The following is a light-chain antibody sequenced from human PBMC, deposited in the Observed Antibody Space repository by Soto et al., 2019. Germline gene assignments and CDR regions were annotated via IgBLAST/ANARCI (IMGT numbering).Light chain of an antibody. CDR1: HNDIGTYDY. CDR3: SSFTSDRISV. Sequence: QSALTQPTSVSGSPGQSITISCTGNHNDIGTYDYVSWYQQHPGRAPRLLIYGVTTRPSGISDRFSASESGLTASLTISGLQPEDESDYYCSSFTSDRISVFGPGTKVTVL. CDR2: GVT. V-gene: IGLV2-14*03. J-gene: IGLJ1*01.